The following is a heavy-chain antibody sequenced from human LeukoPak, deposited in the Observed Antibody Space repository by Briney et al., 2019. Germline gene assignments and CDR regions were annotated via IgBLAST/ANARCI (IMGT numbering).Heavy chain of an antibody. CDR1: GFTFSSYG. V-gene: IGHV3-30*03. Sequence: GRSLRLSCAASGFTFSSYGMHWVRQAPGKGLEWVAVISYDGSNKYYADSVKGRFTISRDSSKNTLSLQMNSLRPEDTAVYYCARDPIAVGAYYFDYWGQGTLVAVSS. CDR2: ISYDGSNK. D-gene: IGHD6-19*01. J-gene: IGHJ4*02. CDR3: ARDPIAVGAYYFDY.